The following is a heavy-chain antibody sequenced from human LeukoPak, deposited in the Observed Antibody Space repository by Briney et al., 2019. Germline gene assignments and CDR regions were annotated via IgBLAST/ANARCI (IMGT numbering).Heavy chain of an antibody. CDR1: GGSISGGGYY. Sequence: SHTLSLTCTVSGGSISGGGYYWSWIRQHPGKGLEWIGYIYYSGSTYYNPSLKSRITISVDTSKNQFSLKLSSVTAADTAVYYCARYVATISNWFDPWGQGTLVTVSS. D-gene: IGHD5-12*01. CDR2: IYYSGST. V-gene: IGHV4-31*03. CDR3: ARYVATISNWFDP. J-gene: IGHJ5*02.